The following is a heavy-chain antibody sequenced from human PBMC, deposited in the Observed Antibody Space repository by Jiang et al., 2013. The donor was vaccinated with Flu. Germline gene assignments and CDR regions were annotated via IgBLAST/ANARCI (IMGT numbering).Heavy chain of an antibody. Sequence: CTVSGGSISSYYWSWIRQPPGKGLEWIGYIYYSGSTNYNPSLKSRVTISVDTSKNQFSLKLSSVTAADTAVYYCARDRSVYYDILTGYYRPYYYGMDVWGKGTTVTVSS. D-gene: IGHD3-9*01. CDR1: GGSISSYY. V-gene: IGHV4-59*01. J-gene: IGHJ6*04. CDR3: ARDRSVYYDILTGYYRPYYYGMDV. CDR2: IYYSGST.